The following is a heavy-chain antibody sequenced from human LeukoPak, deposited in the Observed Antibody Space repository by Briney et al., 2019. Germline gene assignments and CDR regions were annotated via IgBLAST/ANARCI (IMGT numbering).Heavy chain of an antibody. CDR3: ARVRSSSWYGDHWFDP. J-gene: IGHJ5*02. D-gene: IGHD6-13*01. CDR1: GYSISSGYY. Sequence: SETLPLTCAVSGYSISSGYYWGWIRQPPGKGLEWIGSIYHSGSTYYNPSLKSRVTISVDTSKNQFSLKLSSVTAADTAVYYCARVRSSSWYGDHWFDPWGQGTLVTVSS. V-gene: IGHV4-38-2*01. CDR2: IYHSGST.